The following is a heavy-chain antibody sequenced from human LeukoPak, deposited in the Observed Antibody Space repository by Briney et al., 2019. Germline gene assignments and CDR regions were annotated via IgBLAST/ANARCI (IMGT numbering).Heavy chain of an antibody. CDR3: ARGTYGSGSYYY. D-gene: IGHD3-10*01. CDR1: GFTFSSYW. V-gene: IGHV3-74*01. J-gene: IGHJ4*02. Sequence: PGGSLRLSCAASGFTFSSYWMHWVRQAPGKGLVWVSRINSDGSSTSYADSVKGRFTISRDNAKNTLYLQMNGLRAEDTAVYYCARGTYGSGSYYYWGQGTLVTVSS. CDR2: INSDGSST.